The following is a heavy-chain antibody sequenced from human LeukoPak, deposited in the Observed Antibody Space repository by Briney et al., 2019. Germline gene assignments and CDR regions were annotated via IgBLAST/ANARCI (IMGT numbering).Heavy chain of an antibody. V-gene: IGHV3-23*01. CDR1: GFTFSSYA. Sequence: GESLRLSCAASGFTFSSYAMSWVRQAPGKGLEWVSGISVSGGRTAYADSVKGRFTISRDNPRNTLYMQMNSLRAEDTALYYCASMHPYYDGNGYWVQWGQGTLVTVSS. CDR3: ASMHPYYDGNGYWVQ. D-gene: IGHD3-22*01. CDR2: ISVSGGRT. J-gene: IGHJ4*02.